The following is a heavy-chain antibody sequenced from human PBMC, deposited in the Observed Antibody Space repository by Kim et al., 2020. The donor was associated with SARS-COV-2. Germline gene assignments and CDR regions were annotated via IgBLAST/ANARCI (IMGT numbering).Heavy chain of an antibody. D-gene: IGHD2-15*01. V-gene: IGHV4-39*01. Sequence: SETLSLTCTVSGGSISSSSYYWGWIRQPPGKGLEWIGSIYYSGSTYYNPSLKSRVTISVDTSKNQFSLKLSSVTAADTAVYHCARNLVDAFDIWGQGTMV. CDR3: ARNLVDAFDI. CDR2: IYYSGST. CDR1: GGSISSSSYY. J-gene: IGHJ3*02.